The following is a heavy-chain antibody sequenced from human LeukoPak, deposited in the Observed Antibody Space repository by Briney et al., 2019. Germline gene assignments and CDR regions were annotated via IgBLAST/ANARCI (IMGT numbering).Heavy chain of an antibody. CDR3: AKETGRWELE. D-gene: IGHD1-26*01. CDR1: GFTFSSYW. V-gene: IGHV3-74*01. CDR2: INRDGSST. Sequence: GGSLRLSCAASGFTFSSYWMHWVRQGPGKGLVWVSRINRDGSSTTYADSVKGRFTISRDNSKNTLYLQMNSLRAEDTAVYYCAKETGRWELEWGQGTLVTVSS. J-gene: IGHJ4*02.